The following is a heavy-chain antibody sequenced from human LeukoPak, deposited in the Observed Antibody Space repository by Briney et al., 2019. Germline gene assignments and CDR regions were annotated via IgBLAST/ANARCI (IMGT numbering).Heavy chain of an antibody. Sequence: PGGSLRLSCAASGFTFGSYGMHWVRQAPGKGLEWVAVIWYDGSNKYYADSVKGRFTISRDNSKNTLYLQMNSLRAEDTAVYYCARAEEYYYYDSSGYYPPDWWGQGTLVTVSS. CDR2: IWYDGSNK. D-gene: IGHD3-22*01. V-gene: IGHV3-33*01. J-gene: IGHJ4*02. CDR1: GFTFGSYG. CDR3: ARAEEYYYYDSSGYYPPDW.